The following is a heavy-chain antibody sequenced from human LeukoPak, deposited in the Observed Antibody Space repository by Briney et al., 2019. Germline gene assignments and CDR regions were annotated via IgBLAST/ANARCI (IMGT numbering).Heavy chain of an antibody. CDR2: ISYDGSNK. V-gene: IGHV3-30-3*01. D-gene: IGHD6-6*01. CDR3: ARVGAAARPFDY. CDR1: GFTFSSYA. Sequence: GGSLRLSCAASGFTFSSYAMHWVRQAPGKGLEWVAVISYDGSNKYYADSVKGRFTISRDNSKNTLYLQMNSLRAEDTAVYYCARVGAAARPFDYWGQGTLVTVSS. J-gene: IGHJ4*02.